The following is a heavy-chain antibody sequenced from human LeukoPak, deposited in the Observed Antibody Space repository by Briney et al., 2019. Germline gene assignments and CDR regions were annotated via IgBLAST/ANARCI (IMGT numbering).Heavy chain of an antibody. V-gene: IGHV1-69*13. J-gene: IGHJ4*02. D-gene: IGHD2-15*01. CDR1: RGTFSSYA. CDR2: IFLIFGTA. Sequence: SVKVSCKASRGTFSSYAIRWVRPAPGQWVKWMGGIFLIFGTAHYAQQSQGRSTITADESTSTAYIELSILRSDDTAVYYRARDQGGPYCSGGSLCLDFDYWGQGTLVTVPS. CDR3: ARDQGGPYCSGGSLCLDFDY.